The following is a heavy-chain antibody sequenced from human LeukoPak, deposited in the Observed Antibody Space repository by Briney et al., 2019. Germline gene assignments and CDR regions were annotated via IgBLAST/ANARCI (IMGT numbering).Heavy chain of an antibody. CDR3: ARLGDTNWFDP. J-gene: IGHJ5*02. D-gene: IGHD3-16*01. V-gene: IGHV4-59*08. Sequence: SETLSLTCTVSGGSISSYYWSWIRRPPGKGLEWIGYIYYSGSTNYNPSLKSRVTISVDTSKNQFSLKLSSVTAADTAVYYCARLGDTNWFDPWGQGTLVTVSS. CDR1: GGSISSYY. CDR2: IYYSGST.